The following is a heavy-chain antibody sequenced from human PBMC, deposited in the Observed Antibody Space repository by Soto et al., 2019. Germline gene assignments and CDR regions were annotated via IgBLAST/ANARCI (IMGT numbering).Heavy chain of an antibody. D-gene: IGHD3-22*01. V-gene: IGHV4-30-2*01. Sequence: TCAVSGGSISSGGYSWSWIRQPPGKGLEWIGYIYHSGSTYYNPSLKSRVTISVDRSKNQFSLKLSSVTAADTAVYYCAARDSSGYSAFDIWGQGTMVTVSS. CDR2: IYHSGST. CDR1: GGSISSGGYS. J-gene: IGHJ3*02. CDR3: AARDSSGYSAFDI.